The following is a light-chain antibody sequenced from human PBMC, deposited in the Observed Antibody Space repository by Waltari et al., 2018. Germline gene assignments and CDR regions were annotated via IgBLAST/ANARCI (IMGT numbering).Light chain of an antibody. V-gene: IGLV7-43*01. Sequence: QTVVTQEPSLTVSPGGTVTLTCASNTGAVTSGNYPNWFQRKPGQETTTLIYSTSSKHPGTPTRCSGSLLGGKAALTLASVQPEDEAEYYCVRYGGGGETWVFGGGTKLTVL. CDR3: VRYGGGGETWV. CDR2: STS. CDR1: TGAVTSGNY. J-gene: IGLJ3*02.